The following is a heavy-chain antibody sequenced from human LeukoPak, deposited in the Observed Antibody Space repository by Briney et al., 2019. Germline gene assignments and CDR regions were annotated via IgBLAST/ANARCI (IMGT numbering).Heavy chain of an antibody. D-gene: IGHD3-9*01. CDR2: IIPIFGTA. J-gene: IGHJ4*02. Sequence: WASVKVSCKASGGTFSSYAISWVRQAPGQGLEWMGGIIPIFGTANYAQKFQGRVTITADESTSTAYMELSSLRSEDTAVYYCARGPSRYFDWLPFDYWGQGTLVTVSP. CDR3: ARGPSRYFDWLPFDY. V-gene: IGHV1-69*13. CDR1: GGTFSSYA.